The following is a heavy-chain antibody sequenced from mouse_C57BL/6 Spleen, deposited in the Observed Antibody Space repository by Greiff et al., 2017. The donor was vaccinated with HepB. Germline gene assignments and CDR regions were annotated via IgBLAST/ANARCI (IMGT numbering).Heavy chain of an antibody. CDR3: ARGWLREDYYAMDC. D-gene: IGHD2-3*01. Sequence: QVQLQQPGAELVRPGSSVKLSCKASGYTFTSYWMHWVKQRPIQGLEWIGNIDPSDSETHYNQKFKDKATLTVDKSSSTAYMQLSSLTSEDSAVYYCARGWLREDYYAMDCWGQGTSVTVSS. CDR2: IDPSDSET. J-gene: IGHJ4*01. V-gene: IGHV1-52*01. CDR1: GYTFTSYW.